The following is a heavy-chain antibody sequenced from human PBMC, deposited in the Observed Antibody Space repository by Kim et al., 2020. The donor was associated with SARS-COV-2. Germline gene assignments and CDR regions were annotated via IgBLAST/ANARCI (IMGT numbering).Heavy chain of an antibody. J-gene: IGHJ6*02. CDR2: MNPNSGNT. V-gene: IGHV1-8*01. CDR1: GYTFTSYD. D-gene: IGHD1-26*01. CDR3: ARGFGVGALTYYYYYGMDV. Sequence: ASVKVSCKASGYTFTSYDINWVRQATGQGLEWMGWMNPNSGNTGYAQKFQGRVTMTRNTSISTAYMELSSLRSEDTAVYYCARGFGVGALTYYYYYGMDVWGQGTTVTVSS.